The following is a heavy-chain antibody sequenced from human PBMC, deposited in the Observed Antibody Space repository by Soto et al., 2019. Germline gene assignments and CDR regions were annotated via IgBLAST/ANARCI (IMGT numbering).Heavy chain of an antibody. V-gene: IGHV1-69*13. Sequence: SVKVSCKASGGTFSSYAISWVRQAPGQGLEWMGGIIPIFGTANYAQKFQGRVTITADESTSTAYMELSSLRSEDTPVYYCARVVNPYYYGSGSYSPWGQGTLVTVSS. J-gene: IGHJ5*02. CDR3: ARVVNPYYYGSGSYSP. D-gene: IGHD3-10*01. CDR1: GGTFSSYA. CDR2: IIPIFGTA.